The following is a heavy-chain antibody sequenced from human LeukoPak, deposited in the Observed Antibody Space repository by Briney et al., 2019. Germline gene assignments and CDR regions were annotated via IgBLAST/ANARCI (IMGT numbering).Heavy chain of an antibody. CDR1: GYKFTDFW. V-gene: IGHV5-51*01. CDR3: ARLIWNDVYWFDP. D-gene: IGHD1-1*01. CDR2: IYPDDSDT. Sequence: GESLKISCKASGYKFTDFWIAWVRQKPGKGLELMGVIYPDDSDTRYSPSFQGQVSISADETINTAYLQWNSLAASYSAKYYCARLIWNDVYWFDPWGPGTQVTVSS. J-gene: IGHJ5*02.